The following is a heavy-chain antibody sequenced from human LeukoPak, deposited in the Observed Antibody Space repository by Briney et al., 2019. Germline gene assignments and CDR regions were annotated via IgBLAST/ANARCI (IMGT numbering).Heavy chain of an antibody. CDR3: ARGGRITIFGGGGYFDY. V-gene: IGHV1-69*05. J-gene: IGHJ4*02. CDR2: IIPIFGTA. Sequence: SVKVSCKASGGTFSSYAISWVRQAPGQGLEWMGGIIPIFGTANYAQKFQGRVTITTDESTSTAYMELSSLRSEDTAVYYCARGGRITIFGGGGYFDYWGQGTLVTVSS. D-gene: IGHD3-3*01. CDR1: GGTFSSYA.